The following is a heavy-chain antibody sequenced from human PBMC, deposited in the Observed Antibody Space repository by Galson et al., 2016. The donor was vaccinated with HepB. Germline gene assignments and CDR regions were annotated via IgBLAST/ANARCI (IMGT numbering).Heavy chain of an antibody. D-gene: IGHD2-15*01. CDR2: IFNSANT. CDR3: AREKHGLLRRGHFDY. J-gene: IGHJ4*02. CDR1: GGSFSSSAYY. Sequence: TLSLTCTVSGGSFSSSAYYWSWIRQHPGKGLEWIGNIFNSANTYYNPSLGSRVTISIDTSKNQFSLKVTSVTAADTAIYYCAREKHGLLRRGHFDYWGPGTLVTVSS. V-gene: IGHV4-31*03.